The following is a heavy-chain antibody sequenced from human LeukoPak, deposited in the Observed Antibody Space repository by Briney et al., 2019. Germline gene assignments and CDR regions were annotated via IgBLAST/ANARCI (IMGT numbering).Heavy chain of an antibody. CDR1: GYTFTSYY. Sequence: GASVKVSCKASGYTFTSYYMHWVRQAPGQGLEWMGIINPSGGSTSYAQKFQGRVTMTRDTSTSTVYMELSSLRSEDTAVYYCAKVGSAYLVIGGYFDYWGQGTLVTVSS. D-gene: IGHD3-22*01. CDR3: AKVGSAYLVIGGYFDY. V-gene: IGHV1-46*01. J-gene: IGHJ4*02. CDR2: INPSGGST.